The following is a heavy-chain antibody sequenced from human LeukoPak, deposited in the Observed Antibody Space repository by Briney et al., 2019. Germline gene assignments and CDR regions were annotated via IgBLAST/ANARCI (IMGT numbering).Heavy chain of an antibody. V-gene: IGHV3-15*01. CDR3: LRDWYGSGSYWQIRESYFDY. D-gene: IGHD3-10*01. Sequence: GGSLRLSCAASGFTFSNAWMSWVRQAPGKGLEWVGRIKSKTDGGTTDYAAPVKGRFTVSRDDSKNTLYLQMNSLKTEDTAVYYCLRDWYGSGSYWQIRESYFDYWGQGTLVTVSS. CDR2: IKSKTDGGTT. J-gene: IGHJ4*02. CDR1: GFTFSNAW.